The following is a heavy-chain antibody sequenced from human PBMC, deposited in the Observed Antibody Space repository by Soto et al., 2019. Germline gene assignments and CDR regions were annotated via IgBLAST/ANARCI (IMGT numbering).Heavy chain of an antibody. V-gene: IGHV4-34*01. CDR3: RGGDF. CDR2: INDSGST. J-gene: IGHJ4*02. CDR1: GGSFRCYF. Sequence: SETLSLTCAVSGGSFRCYFWSWIRQSPDKGLEWIGEINDSGSTYYNPSFKSRLTISVDTSKSQISLTLTSVTAADSAVYYCRGGDFWGQGTRVTVSS. D-gene: IGHD3-10*01.